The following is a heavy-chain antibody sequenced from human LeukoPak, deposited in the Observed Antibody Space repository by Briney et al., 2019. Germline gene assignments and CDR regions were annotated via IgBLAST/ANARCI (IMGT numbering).Heavy chain of an antibody. V-gene: IGHV4-30-2*01. CDR1: GGSISSGGYY. CDR3: ARHLNGGIYYDSSGLVGLDY. CDR2: IYHSGST. D-gene: IGHD3-22*01. Sequence: SETLSLTCTVSGGSISSGGYYWSWIRQPPGKGLEWIGYIYHSGSTYYNPSLKSRVTISVDRSKNQFSLKLSSVTAADTAVYYCARHLNGGIYYDSSGLVGLDYWGQGTLVTVSS. J-gene: IGHJ4*02.